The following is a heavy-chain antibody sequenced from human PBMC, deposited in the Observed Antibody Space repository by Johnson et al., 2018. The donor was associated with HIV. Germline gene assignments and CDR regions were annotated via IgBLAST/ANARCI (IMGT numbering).Heavy chain of an antibody. D-gene: IGHD6-6*01. CDR3: AKPSTEAAFDI. CDR1: GFTFDDFA. CDR2: ISWNSGSI. J-gene: IGHJ3*02. Sequence: VQLVESGGGLVQPGGSLRLSCAASGFTFDDFAMHWVRQVPGKGLEWVSGISWNSGSIGYADSVKGRFTISRDNSKNTLYLQMNSLRAEDTAVYYCAKPSTEAAFDIWGQGTMVTVSS. V-gene: IGHV3-9*01.